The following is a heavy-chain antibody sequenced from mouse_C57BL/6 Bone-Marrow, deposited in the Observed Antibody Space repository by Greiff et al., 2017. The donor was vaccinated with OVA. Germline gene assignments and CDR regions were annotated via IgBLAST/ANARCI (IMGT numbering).Heavy chain of an antibody. Sequence: VQLQQSGAELVRPGASVKLSCTASGFNIKDDYMHWVKQRPEQGLEWIGWIDPENGDTEYASKFQGKATITADTSSNTAYLPLSSLTSEDTAVEYGTEYYGSSPYAMDDWGQGTSVTVSA. CDR2: IDPENGDT. CDR1: GFNIKDDY. J-gene: IGHJ4*01. D-gene: IGHD1-1*01. V-gene: IGHV14-4*01. CDR3: TEYYGSSPYAMDD.